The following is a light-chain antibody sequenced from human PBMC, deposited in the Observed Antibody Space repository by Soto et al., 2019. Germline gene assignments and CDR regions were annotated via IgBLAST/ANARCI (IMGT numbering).Light chain of an antibody. CDR3: QQYNSYSET. CDR2: GAS. V-gene: IGKV3-20*01. J-gene: IGKJ1*01. Sequence: EIVLTQSPATLSLSPGERATLSCRASQSVSSSYLAWYQQKPGQAPRLLIYGASRRATGFPARFSGSGSGTDFTLTISSLQPDDVATYYCQQYNSYSETLGQGTKVDIK. CDR1: QSVSSSY.